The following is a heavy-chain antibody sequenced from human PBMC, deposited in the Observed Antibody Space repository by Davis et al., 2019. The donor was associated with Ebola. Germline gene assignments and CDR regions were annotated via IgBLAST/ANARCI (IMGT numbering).Heavy chain of an antibody. D-gene: IGHD3-10*01. V-gene: IGHV4-4*07. Sequence: PGGSLRLSCTVSGASISSYYLSWIRQPAGKGLEWIGRNYSTGTTDYNPSLRGRLTMSVDTSKNQFSLKLSSVTAADTAVYYCARQRLALLGELLYTGRDFDYWGQGTLVTVSS. J-gene: IGHJ4*02. CDR3: ARQRLALLGELLYTGRDFDY. CDR1: GASISSYY. CDR2: NYSTGTT.